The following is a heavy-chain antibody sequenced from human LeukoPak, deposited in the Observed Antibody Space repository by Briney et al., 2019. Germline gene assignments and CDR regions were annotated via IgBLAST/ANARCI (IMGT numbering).Heavy chain of an antibody. Sequence: PGGSLRLSCAASGFTFSSYAMSWVRQAPGKGLEWVSAISGSGGSTYYADSVEGRFTISRDNSKNTLYLQMNSLRAEDTAVYYCAKAQRPNSGYLGFLVGYWGQGTLVTVSS. J-gene: IGHJ4*02. V-gene: IGHV3-23*01. CDR2: ISGSGGST. CDR1: GFTFSSYA. CDR3: AKAQRPNSGYLGFLVGY. D-gene: IGHD5-12*01.